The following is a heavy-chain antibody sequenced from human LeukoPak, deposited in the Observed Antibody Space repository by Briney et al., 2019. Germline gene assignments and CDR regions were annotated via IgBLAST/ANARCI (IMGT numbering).Heavy chain of an antibody. V-gene: IGHV3-30*02. CDR3: AKPVIPSSYQETYYMTS. Sequence: GGSLRLSCAASGFIFSAYGMHWVRQAPGEGLEWVAYIRHDESRTFYADSVKGRFTISRDDSKNTLYLQMHILRAEDTALYYCAKPVIPSSYQETYYMTSGAKGPRSPSP. CDR2: IRHDESRT. D-gene: IGHD2-21*01. CDR1: GFIFSAYG. J-gene: IGHJ6*03.